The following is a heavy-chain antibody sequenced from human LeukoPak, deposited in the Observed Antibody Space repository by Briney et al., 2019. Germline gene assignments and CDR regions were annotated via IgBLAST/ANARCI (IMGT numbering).Heavy chain of an antibody. CDR2: INPNSGGT. CDR1: GYTFTGYY. J-gene: IGHJ4*02. D-gene: IGHD6-19*01. V-gene: IGHV1-2*02. Sequence: GASVKVSCKASGYTFTGYYMHWVRQAPGQGLEWMGWINPNSGGTNYAQKLQGRVTMTRDTSISTAYMELSRLRSDDTAVYYCARSGYGSGWLTRPYYFDYWGQGTLVTVSS. CDR3: ARSGYGSGWLTRPYYFDY.